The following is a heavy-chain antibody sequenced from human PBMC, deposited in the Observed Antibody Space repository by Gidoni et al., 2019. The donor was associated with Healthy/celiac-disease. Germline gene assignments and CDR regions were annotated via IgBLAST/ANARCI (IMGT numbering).Heavy chain of an antibody. CDR2: INHSGST. V-gene: IGHV4-34*01. J-gene: IGHJ4*02. CDR1: GGSFSGYY. Sequence: QVQLQQWGAGLLKPSETLSLTCAVYGGSFSGYYWSWLRQPPGKGLEWIGAINHSGSTNYNPSLKSRVTISVDTSKNQFSLKLSSVTAADTAVYYCARDIPGYCSSTSCSGAAAGKYYFDYWGQGTLVTVSS. D-gene: IGHD2-2*01. CDR3: ARDIPGYCSSTSCSGAAAGKYYFDY.